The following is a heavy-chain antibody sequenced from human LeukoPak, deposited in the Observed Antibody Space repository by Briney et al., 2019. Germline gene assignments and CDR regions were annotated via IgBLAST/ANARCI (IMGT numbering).Heavy chain of an antibody. J-gene: IGHJ3*02. CDR1: GVSVSSGTYY. V-gene: IGHV4-61*01. CDR3: ARVEWFGELSPFDI. CDR2: IYYSGST. Sequence: PSETLPLTCTVSGVSVSSGTYYWSWIRQPPGEGLEWIGYIYYSGSTNYSPSLKSRVTISVDTSKNQFSLKLSSVTAADTAVYYCARVEWFGELSPFDIWGQGTMVTVSS. D-gene: IGHD3-10*01.